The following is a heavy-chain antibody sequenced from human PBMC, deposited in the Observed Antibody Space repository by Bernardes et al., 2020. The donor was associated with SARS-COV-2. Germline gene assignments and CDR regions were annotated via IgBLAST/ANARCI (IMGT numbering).Heavy chain of an antibody. Sequence: GSLRLSCAASGFTFSSYAMHWVRQAPGKGLEWVAVISYDGSNKYYADSVKGRFTISRDNSKNTLYLQMNSLRAEDTAVYYCSRDRGSSWYSFGYYYGMDVWGQGTTVTVS. CDR2: ISYDGSNK. CDR3: SRDRGSSWYSFGYYYGMDV. V-gene: IGHV3-30-3*01. J-gene: IGHJ6*02. CDR1: GFTFSSYA. D-gene: IGHD6-13*01.